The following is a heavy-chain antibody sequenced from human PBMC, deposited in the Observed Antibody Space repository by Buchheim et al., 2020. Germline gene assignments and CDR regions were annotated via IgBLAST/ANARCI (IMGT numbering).Heavy chain of an antibody. V-gene: IGHV4-59*01. Sequence: QVQLQESGPGLVKPSETLSLTGTVSGGSMSGYYWSWIRQPPGKGLEWIGYIYYSGGTRYNPSLKSRVTMSVDTSKNHFSLKLSSVTAADTALYYCARLISKVGDYYYYAMDVWGQGTT. CDR1: GGSMSGYY. D-gene: IGHD4-17*01. J-gene: IGHJ6*02. CDR2: IYYSGGT. CDR3: ARLISKVGDYYYYAMDV.